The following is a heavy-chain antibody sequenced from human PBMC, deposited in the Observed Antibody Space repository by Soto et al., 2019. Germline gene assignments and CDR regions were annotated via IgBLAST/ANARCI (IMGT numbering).Heavy chain of an antibody. CDR2: ITDNGGST. CDR1: GFTFSNYD. V-gene: IGHV3-23*01. CDR3: ARVPPPLDY. Sequence: GGSLRLSCAASGFTFSNYDMSWVRQAPGKGLEWVSAITDNGGSTYYADSVKGRFTISRDNSKKMLYLQMNSLRAEDTAVYYCARVPPPLDYWGQGTLVTVSS. J-gene: IGHJ4*02.